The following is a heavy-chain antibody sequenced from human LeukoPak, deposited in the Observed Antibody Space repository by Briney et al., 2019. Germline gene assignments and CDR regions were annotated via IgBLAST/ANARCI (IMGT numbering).Heavy chain of an antibody. J-gene: IGHJ3*02. CDR1: GDSITSGDNH. CDR2: IYHSGTT. CDR3: AREARGMTTNAHDAFDI. Sequence: SETLSLTCTVSGDSITSGDNHWSWIRQYPGKGLEWIGYIYHSGTTYYNPSLRGRLTISVDTSKNHFSLKLTSLTATDTAVYYCAREARGMTTNAHDAFDIWGQGTMVTVSS. D-gene: IGHD1-1*01. V-gene: IGHV4-31*03.